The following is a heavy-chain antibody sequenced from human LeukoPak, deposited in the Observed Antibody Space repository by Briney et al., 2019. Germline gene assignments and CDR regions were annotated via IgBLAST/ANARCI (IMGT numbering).Heavy chain of an antibody. V-gene: IGHV1-2*02. CDR2: SNPNSGGT. J-gene: IGHJ4*02. CDR3: ARDRTRTGYSSGWYHDY. Sequence: ASVKVSCKASGYTFTSYYMHWVRQAPGQGLEWMGWSNPNSGGTNYAQKFQGRVTMTRDTSISTAYMELSRLRSDDTAVYYCARDRTRTGYSSGWYHDYWGQGTLVTVSS. CDR1: GYTFTSYY. D-gene: IGHD6-19*01.